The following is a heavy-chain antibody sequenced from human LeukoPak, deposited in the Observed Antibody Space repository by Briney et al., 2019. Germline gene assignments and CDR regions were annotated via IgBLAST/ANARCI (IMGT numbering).Heavy chain of an antibody. CDR2: INHSGST. CDR1: GGSFSGYY. D-gene: IGHD6-19*01. Sequence: SETLSLTCAVYGGSFSGYYWSWIRQPPGKGLEWIGEINHSGSTNYNPSLKSRVTISVDTSKNQFSLKLSSVTAADAAVYYCARGLWSSGWYRLGAFDIWGQGTMVTVSS. V-gene: IGHV4-34*01. J-gene: IGHJ3*02. CDR3: ARGLWSSGWYRLGAFDI.